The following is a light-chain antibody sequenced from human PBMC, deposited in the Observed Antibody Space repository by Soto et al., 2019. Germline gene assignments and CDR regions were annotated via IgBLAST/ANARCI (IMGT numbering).Light chain of an antibody. V-gene: IGKV3-15*01. Sequence: EIVMTQSPATLSVSPGERATLSCRASQSVSSNLAWYQQKPGQAPRLLIYGASTRATGIPARFSGGGSGTDFTLTTSGLQFKVFVVYYCQQYNNWPPRTFGQGTKVEIK. CDR3: QQYNNWPPRT. CDR2: GAS. J-gene: IGKJ1*01. CDR1: QSVSSN.